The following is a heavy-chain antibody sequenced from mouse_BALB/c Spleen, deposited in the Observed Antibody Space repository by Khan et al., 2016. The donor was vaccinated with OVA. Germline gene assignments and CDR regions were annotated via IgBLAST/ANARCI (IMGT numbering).Heavy chain of an antibody. J-gene: IGHJ4*01. CDR1: GYSITTYYA. Sequence: EVQLQESGPGLVKPSQSLYLTCTATGYSITTYYAWNWIRQFPGNKLEWMGFISYSGSTNCNQSLKSRFSITRDTSKNQFYLQLRSVTTEDTATYYCARDGSRYHDAMDYWGQGTSVTVSA. D-gene: IGHD2-3*01. CDR2: ISYSGST. CDR3: ARDGSRYHDAMDY. V-gene: IGHV3-2*02.